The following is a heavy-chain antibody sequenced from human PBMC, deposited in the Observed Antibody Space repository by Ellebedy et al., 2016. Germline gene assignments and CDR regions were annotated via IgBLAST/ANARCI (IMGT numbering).Heavy chain of an antibody. CDR2: IYTSGST. J-gene: IGHJ4*02. D-gene: IGHD2-8*01. Sequence: SETLSLXXTVSGGSISSGSYYWSWIRQPAGKGLEWIGRIYTSGSTNYNPSLKSRVTMSVDTSKNQFSLKLSSVTAADTAVYYCAGGMVYAVVDYWGQGTLVTVSS. V-gene: IGHV4-61*02. CDR1: GGSISSGSYY. CDR3: AGGMVYAVVDY.